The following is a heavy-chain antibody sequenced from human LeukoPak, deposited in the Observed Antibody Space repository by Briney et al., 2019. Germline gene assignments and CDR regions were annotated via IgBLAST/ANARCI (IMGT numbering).Heavy chain of an antibody. D-gene: IGHD2-21*02. V-gene: IGHV1-18*01. CDR1: GYTLTTYG. CDR3: ARKACYGDCYNLDY. CDR2: ISTYNGNT. Sequence: ASVNVSCKASGYTLTTYGISWVRQAPGQGLEWMGWISTYNGNTNYAQTFQGRVTMTTDTSTSTAHLELRSLRSDDTAVYYCARKACYGDCYNLDYWGQGSLVTVSS. J-gene: IGHJ4*02.